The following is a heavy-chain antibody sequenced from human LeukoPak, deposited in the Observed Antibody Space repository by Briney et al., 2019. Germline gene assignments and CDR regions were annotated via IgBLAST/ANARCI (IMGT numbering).Heavy chain of an antibody. Sequence: GGSLRLSCVASGVTFSRYTMNWVRQAPGKGLVWVSRIISDGITTTYADSVKGRFTISRDNAKNTLYLQMNSLRAEDTAVYYCAADGEYAFLVWGQGTMVTVSS. V-gene: IGHV3-74*01. J-gene: IGHJ3*01. CDR3: AADGEYAFLV. D-gene: IGHD2/OR15-2a*01. CDR2: IISDGITT. CDR1: GVTFSRYT.